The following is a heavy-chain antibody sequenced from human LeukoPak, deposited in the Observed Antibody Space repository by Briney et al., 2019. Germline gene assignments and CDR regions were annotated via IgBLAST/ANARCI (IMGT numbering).Heavy chain of an antibody. CDR2: IIPIFGTA. Sequence: SVKVSCKASGYTFTSYGISWVRQAPGQGLEWMGGIIPIFGTANYAQKFQGRVTITADESTSTAYTELSSLRSEDTAVYYCAGGDDSSGYYYMLDYWGQGTLVTVSS. CDR1: GYTFTSYG. V-gene: IGHV1-69*13. CDR3: AGGDDSSGYYYMLDY. J-gene: IGHJ4*02. D-gene: IGHD3-22*01.